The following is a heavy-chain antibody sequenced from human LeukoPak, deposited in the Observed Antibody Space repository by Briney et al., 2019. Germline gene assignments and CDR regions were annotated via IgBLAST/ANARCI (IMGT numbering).Heavy chain of an antibody. Sequence: NPSETLSLTCAVYGGSFSGYYWSWIRHPPGKGLEWIGEINHSGRTNYHPSLKSRVTISVDTSKSQFSLKLSYVTAADTAVYYCARGRGTTVTTRAFDIWGQGTMVTVSS. J-gene: IGHJ3*02. CDR1: GGSFSGYY. D-gene: IGHD4-17*01. V-gene: IGHV4-34*01. CDR2: INHSGRT. CDR3: ARGRGTTVTTRAFDI.